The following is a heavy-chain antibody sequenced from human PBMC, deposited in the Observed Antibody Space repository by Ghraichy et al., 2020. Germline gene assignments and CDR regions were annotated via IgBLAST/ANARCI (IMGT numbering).Heavy chain of an antibody. CDR3: LRNLVLGEVTPDY. CDR1: GYTFTNYD. J-gene: IGHJ4*02. D-gene: IGHD3-10*01. V-gene: IGHV1-8*01. Sequence: ASVKVSCKTSGYTFTNYDLNWVRQATGQGLEWMGWMNPDSGATGYAQNFQGRVTMTRSASISTAYLELSSLRSEDTAVYYCLRNLVLGEVTPDYWGQGTLVTVSS. CDR2: MNPDSGAT.